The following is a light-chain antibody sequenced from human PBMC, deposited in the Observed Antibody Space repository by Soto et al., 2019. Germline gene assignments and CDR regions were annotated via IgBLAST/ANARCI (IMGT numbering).Light chain of an antibody. CDR2: DVS. CDR1: QSVSAY. J-gene: IGKJ4*01. V-gene: IGKV3-11*01. Sequence: EVVLTQSPASLSLSPGERATLSCRASQSVSAYLAWYQQKAGQAPRLLIHDVSNRAPGIPARFTGSGSGTDFTLTISSLEPEDSAVYYCQQRVHWLTFGGGTKVEIK. CDR3: QQRVHWLT.